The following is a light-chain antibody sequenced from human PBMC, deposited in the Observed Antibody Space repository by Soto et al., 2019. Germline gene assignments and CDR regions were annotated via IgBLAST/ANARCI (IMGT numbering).Light chain of an antibody. V-gene: IGKV1-5*01. CDR2: DAS. Sequence: IQISHSTSTLSASVGDRVTITCRASQSISSWLAWYQQKPGKAPKLLIYDASSLESGVPSRFSGSGSGTEFTLTISSLQPDDFATYYCQQYNSYDTFGQGTKVDI. CDR3: QQYNSYDT. CDR1: QSISSW. J-gene: IGKJ1*01.